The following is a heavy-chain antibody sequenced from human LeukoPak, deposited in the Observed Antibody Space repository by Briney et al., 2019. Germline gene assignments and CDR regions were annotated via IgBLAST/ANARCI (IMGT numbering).Heavy chain of an antibody. V-gene: IGHV4-39*07. J-gene: IGHJ3*02. D-gene: IGHD6-19*01. Sequence: SETLSLTCTVSGGSISSSSYYWGWIRQPPGKGLEWIGSIYYSGSPYCNPSLKSRVTMSVDTSKNQFSLKLSSVTAADTAVYYCARKTGYSSGWYEDAFDIWGQGTMVTVSS. CDR3: ARKTGYSSGWYEDAFDI. CDR2: IYYSGSP. CDR1: GGSISSSSYY.